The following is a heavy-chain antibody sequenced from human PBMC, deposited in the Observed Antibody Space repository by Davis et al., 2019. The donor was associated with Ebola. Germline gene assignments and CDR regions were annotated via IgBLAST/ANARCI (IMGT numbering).Heavy chain of an antibody. CDR3: AKRRPYSDYLDYGGMDV. CDR2: VGFDGNNA. D-gene: IGHD4-11*01. CDR1: GFTFSSYA. V-gene: IGHV3-30-3*02. J-gene: IGHJ6*02. Sequence: PGGSLRLSCAASGFTFSSYAVHWVRQAPGKGLEWVALVGFDGNNAHYAESVKGRFTISRDNSNNTLYLQMNTLRPDDTATYYCAKRRPYSDYLDYGGMDVWGLGTTVTVSS.